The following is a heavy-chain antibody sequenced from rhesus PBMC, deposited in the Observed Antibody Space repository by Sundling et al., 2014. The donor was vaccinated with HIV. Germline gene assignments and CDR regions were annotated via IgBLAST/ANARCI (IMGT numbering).Heavy chain of an antibody. CDR2: INPKTDDT. Sequence: QVQLVQSGSEVKKPGSSVRISCKASGFTFTDYYINWVRQTPRQGLEWMGWINPKTDDTNYAQNFQGRVTMTRDISTTTAYMELRGLRSEDTAIYYCASPIEAAGYGLDSWGQGVVVTVSS. D-gene: IGHD6-13*01. CDR3: ASPIEAAGYGLDS. J-gene: IGHJ6*01. CDR1: GFTFTDYY. V-gene: IGHV1S2*01.